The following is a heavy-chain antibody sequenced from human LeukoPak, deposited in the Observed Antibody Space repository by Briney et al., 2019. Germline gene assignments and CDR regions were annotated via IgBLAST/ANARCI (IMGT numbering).Heavy chain of an antibody. D-gene: IGHD3-9*01. CDR1: GYTFTSYG. J-gene: IGHJ4*02. CDR2: ISAYNGNT. Sequence: ASVKVSCKTSGYTFTSYGLTWVRQAPGQGLEWMGWISAYNGNTKYAQKFQDRVTMTTDTSTSTAYMELRSLRSDDTAIYYCARGPHYDISARYSVYWGQGTLVTVSS. CDR3: ARGPHYDISARYSVY. V-gene: IGHV1-18*04.